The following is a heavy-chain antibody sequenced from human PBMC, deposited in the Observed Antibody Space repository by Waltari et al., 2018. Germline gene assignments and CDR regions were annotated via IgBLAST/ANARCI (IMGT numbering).Heavy chain of an antibody. J-gene: IGHJ4*02. CDR2: ICASADCA. D-gene: IGHD1-26*01. CDR1: GFTFGTNA. Sequence: EVQLVESGGGLVQPGGSLRLSCVASGFTFGTNAMSWVRQAPGKGLGWISSICASADCAYYADSVKGRFTISRDNSKNTLYLQANTLGAEDTAVYYCADAGWGEPKAYWGQGTLVTVSS. V-gene: IGHV3-23*04. CDR3: ADAGWGEPKAY.